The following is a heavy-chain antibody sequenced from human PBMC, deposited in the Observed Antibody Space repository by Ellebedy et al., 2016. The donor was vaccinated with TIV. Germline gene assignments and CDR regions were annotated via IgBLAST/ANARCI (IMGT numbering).Heavy chain of an antibody. J-gene: IGHJ4*02. Sequence: GESLKISCVASGFTFSNYAMSWFRQAPGRGLEWVGFIRRMVSAATTEYPASVKGRFTISRDDSKSITYLQMVSLKTEETAVYYCARESGAITRIRGDVDYWGQGTLVTVSS. CDR2: IRRMVSAATT. CDR1: GFTFSNYA. D-gene: IGHD1-20*01. CDR3: ARESGAITRIRGDVDY. V-gene: IGHV3-49*03.